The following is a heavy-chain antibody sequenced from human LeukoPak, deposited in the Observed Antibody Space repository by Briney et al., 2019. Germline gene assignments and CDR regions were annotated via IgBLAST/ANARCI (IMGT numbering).Heavy chain of an antibody. D-gene: IGHD3-10*01. V-gene: IGHV1-2*02. Sequence: ASVKVSCKASGYTFTGYYTHWVRQAPGQGLEWMGWINPNSGGTNYAQKFQGRVTMTRDTSISTAYMELSRLRSDDTAVYYCARELGSYGSGPNPRGFDPWGQGTLVTVSS. CDR1: GYTFTGYY. CDR3: ARELGSYGSGPNPRGFDP. J-gene: IGHJ5*02. CDR2: INPNSGGT.